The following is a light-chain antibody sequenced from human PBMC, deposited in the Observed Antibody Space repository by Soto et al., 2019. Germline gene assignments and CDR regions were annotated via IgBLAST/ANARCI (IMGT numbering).Light chain of an antibody. CDR3: QHSNTWPRP. CDR2: GAS. CDR1: QSIGSN. Sequence: EIVMTQSPATLSVSPGERATLSCRASQSIGSNLAWYHHKPGQATRLLIYGASNRATGIPAKFSGSGSGTEFTLTISSRQSEYFAPYYCQHSNTWPRPFGGWTNVEIK. V-gene: IGKV3-15*01. J-gene: IGKJ4*01.